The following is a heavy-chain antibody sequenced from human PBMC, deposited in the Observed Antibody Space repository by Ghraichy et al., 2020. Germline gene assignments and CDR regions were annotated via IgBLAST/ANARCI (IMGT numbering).Heavy chain of an antibody. CDR1: GGTFSSYA. J-gene: IGHJ6*02. CDR2: IIPIFGTA. V-gene: IGHV1-69*13. Sequence: SVKVSCKASGGTFSSYAISWVRQAPGQGLEWMGGIIPIFGTANYAQKFQGRVTITADESTSTAYMELSSLRSEDTAVYYCARDIRLERLNYYYYGMDVWGQGTTVTVSS. D-gene: IGHD1-1*01. CDR3: ARDIRLERLNYYYYGMDV.